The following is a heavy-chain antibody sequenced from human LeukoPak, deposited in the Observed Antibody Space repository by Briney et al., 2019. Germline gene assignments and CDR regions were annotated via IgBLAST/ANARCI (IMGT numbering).Heavy chain of an antibody. CDR3: ARAQSGFYTY. CDR1: GDSVSSNGIA. Sequence: SRTLSLTCAISGDSVSSNGIALDWIRQSPSRGLEWLGRTSYTSKWYNDYAVSVRGRMTINPDTSKNQFSLQLNSVTPEDSAVYYCARAQSGFYTYWGQGTQVTVSS. CDR2: TSYTSKWYN. J-gene: IGHJ4*02. V-gene: IGHV6-1*01. D-gene: IGHD3-3*01.